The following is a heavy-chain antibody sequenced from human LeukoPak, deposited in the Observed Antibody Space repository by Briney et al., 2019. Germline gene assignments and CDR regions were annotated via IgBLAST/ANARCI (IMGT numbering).Heavy chain of an antibody. D-gene: IGHD3-10*01. CDR1: GITLSNYG. CDR3: AKGLLLWFGELSIFDY. Sequence: GGSLRLSCAVSGITLSNYGMSWVRQAPGKGLEWVAGISDSGGRTNYADSVKGRFTISRDNSKNTLYLQMNSLRAEDTAVYYCAKGLLLWFGELSIFDYWGQGTLVTVSS. CDR2: ISDSGGRT. J-gene: IGHJ4*02. V-gene: IGHV3-23*01.